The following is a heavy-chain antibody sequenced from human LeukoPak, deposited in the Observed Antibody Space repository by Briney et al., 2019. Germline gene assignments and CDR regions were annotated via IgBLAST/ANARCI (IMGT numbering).Heavy chain of an antibody. CDR2: MWHDGSNK. J-gene: IGHJ4*02. CDR3: ARAKGDLIDY. CDR1: GFNLSVYG. V-gene: IGHV3-33*01. D-gene: IGHD2-21*02. Sequence: GRSLRLSCTASGFNLSVYGMHWVRQAPGKGLEGVAVMWHDGSNKHYADSVKGRCTMSRDKSKNTLYLEMNSLRGEDTAVYYCARAKGDLIDYWGQGTMVIVSS.